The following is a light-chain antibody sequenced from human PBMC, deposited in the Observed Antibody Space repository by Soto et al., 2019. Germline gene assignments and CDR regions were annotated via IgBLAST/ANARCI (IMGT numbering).Light chain of an antibody. J-gene: IGKJ4*02. CDR3: QQSYVTPLT. CDR1: QSISNF. Sequence: DIQMTQSPSSLSASIGDRVTITCRTSQSISNFLNWYQQKAGKAPKLLIYDASSLQSGVPSRFNSSGSGTDFTLNIRSLQPDDFATYYSQQSYVTPLTVRAGTKVDIK. V-gene: IGKV1-39*01. CDR2: DAS.